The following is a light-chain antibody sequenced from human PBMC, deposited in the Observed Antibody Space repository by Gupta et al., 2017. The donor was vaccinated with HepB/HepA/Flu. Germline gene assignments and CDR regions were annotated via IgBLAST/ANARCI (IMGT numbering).Light chain of an antibody. V-gene: IGLV3-25*03. CDR1: ALPKQY. CDR3: QSADSSRGV. CDR2: KNS. J-gene: IGLJ2*01. Sequence: SYELTHPPSVPVSPGQTARITCSGDALPKQYAYWYQQKPGQAPVVVIYKNSERPSGIPERFSGSSSGTTVTLTISGVQAEDEADYYCQSADSSRGVFGGGTKLTVL.